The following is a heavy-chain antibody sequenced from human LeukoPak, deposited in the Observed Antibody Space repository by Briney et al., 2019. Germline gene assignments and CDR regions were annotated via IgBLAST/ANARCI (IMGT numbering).Heavy chain of an antibody. CDR2: FIPIIGTP. V-gene: IGHV1-69*13. CDR1: GGIFRRYG. J-gene: IGHJ6*02. Sequence: SVKVSCKPSGGIFRRYGLNWVRQAPGQGLEWMGGFIPIIGTPKYAQNLQGRVTITADASTSTGYMELSSLRYEDTAVYYCARGLYCSSSTSCYDYGMDVWGQGTPVTVSS. CDR3: ARGLYCSSSTSCYDYGMDV. D-gene: IGHD2-2*01.